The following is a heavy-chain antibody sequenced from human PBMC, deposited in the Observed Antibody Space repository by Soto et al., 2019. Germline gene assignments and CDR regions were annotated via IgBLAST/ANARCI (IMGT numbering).Heavy chain of an antibody. CDR3: ARGGGVYYFDY. V-gene: IGHV4-59*01. CDR1: GGSISSYY. Sequence: SETLSLTCTVSGGSISSYYWSWIRQPPGKGLEWIGYIYYSGITDYNPSLKSRVTISVDTPKSQSSLKLSSVTAADTAVYYCARGGGVYYFDYWGQGTLVTVSS. D-gene: IGHD2-8*02. J-gene: IGHJ4*02. CDR2: IYYSGIT.